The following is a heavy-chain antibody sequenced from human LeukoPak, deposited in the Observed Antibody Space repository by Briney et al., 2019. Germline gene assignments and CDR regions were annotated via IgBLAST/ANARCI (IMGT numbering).Heavy chain of an antibody. J-gene: IGHJ4*02. CDR1: GGSISSSSYY. V-gene: IGHV4-39*01. CDR2: IYYSGST. D-gene: IGHD1-26*01. CDR3: ARRGSYRSYYFDY. Sequence: SETLSLTCTVSGGSISSSSYYWGWIRQPPGKGLEWIGSIYYSGSTYYNPSLKSRVTISVDTSKNQFSLKLSSVTAADTAVYYCARRGSYRSYYFDYWGQGTLVTVSS.